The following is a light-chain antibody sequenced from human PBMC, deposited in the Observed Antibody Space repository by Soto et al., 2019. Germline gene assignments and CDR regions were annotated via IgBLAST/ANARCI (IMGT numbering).Light chain of an antibody. CDR1: SSNIGAGYD. J-gene: IGLJ2*01. Sequence: QSVLTQPPAVSGAPGQRVTISCTGSSSNIGAGYDVHWYQQLPGTAPKLLIYGNSNRPSGVPDRFSCSKSGTSASLAITGLQAEDEADYYCQSYDSSLRVVVGGGTKLTVL. CDR3: QSYDSSLRVV. CDR2: GNS. V-gene: IGLV1-40*01.